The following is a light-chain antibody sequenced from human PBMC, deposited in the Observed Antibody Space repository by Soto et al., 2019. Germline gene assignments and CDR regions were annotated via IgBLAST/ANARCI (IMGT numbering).Light chain of an antibody. CDR3: VSFTSSTTYV. CDR1: SSNIGNYY. J-gene: IGLJ1*01. V-gene: IGLV1-51*01. CDR2: DVA. Sequence: QSVLTQPPSVSAAPGQKVTISCSGSSSNIGNYYVSWYHQLPGTAPKLLIYDVATRPSGVSNRFSGSKSGSTASLIISRLQTEDEADYYCVSFTSSTTYVFGSGTKLTVL.